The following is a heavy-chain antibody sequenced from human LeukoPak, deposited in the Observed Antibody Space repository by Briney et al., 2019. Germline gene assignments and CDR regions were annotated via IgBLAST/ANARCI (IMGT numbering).Heavy chain of an antibody. CDR2: IRYDGSNK. CDR3: ARHVSELWLRASLDY. Sequence: GGSLRLSCAASGFTFSSYGMHWVRQAPGKGLEWVAFIRYDGSNKYYADSVKGRFTISRDNSKNTLYLQMNSLRAEDTAVYYCARHVSELWLRASLDYWGQGTLVTVSS. V-gene: IGHV3-30*02. J-gene: IGHJ4*02. D-gene: IGHD5-18*01. CDR1: GFTFSSYG.